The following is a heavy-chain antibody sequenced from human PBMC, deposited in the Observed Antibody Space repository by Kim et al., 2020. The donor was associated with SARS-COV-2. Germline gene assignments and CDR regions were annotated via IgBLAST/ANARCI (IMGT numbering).Heavy chain of an antibody. Sequence: SETLSLTCTVSGGSISSYYWSWIRQPPGKGLEWIGYIYYSGSTNYNPSIKSRVTISVDTSKNQFSLKLSSVTAADTAVYYCARVMRYSGYDEFPLDTAMAKGNYYGMDVWGQGTTVTVSS. D-gene: IGHD5-12*01. V-gene: IGHV4-59*01. CDR2: IYYSGST. CDR3: ARVMRYSGYDEFPLDTAMAKGNYYGMDV. CDR1: GGSISSYY. J-gene: IGHJ6*02.